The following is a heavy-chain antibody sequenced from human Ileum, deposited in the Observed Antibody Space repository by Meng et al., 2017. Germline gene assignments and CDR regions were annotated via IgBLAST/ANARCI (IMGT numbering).Heavy chain of an antibody. CDR2: IYDSGST. CDR3: ARGGTAYFDY. Sequence: QVQLQESGPGLVEPSQTLYLPCTVSGGSISSGGYYWSWIRQHPGKGLEWIGYIYDSGSTYYNPSLKSRIAISGDTSKNQFSLNLSSVTAADTAVYYCARGGTAYFDYWGQGTLVTVSS. V-gene: IGHV4-31*03. D-gene: IGHD1-1*01. J-gene: IGHJ4*02. CDR1: GGSISSGGYY.